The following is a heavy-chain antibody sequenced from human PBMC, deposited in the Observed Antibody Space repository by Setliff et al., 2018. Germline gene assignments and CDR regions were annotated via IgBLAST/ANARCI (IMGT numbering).Heavy chain of an antibody. J-gene: IGHJ4*02. V-gene: IGHV4-59*12. CDR2: IYNALTT. CDR1: GDSIRSYY. Sequence: SETLSLTCIVSGDSIRSYYYSWIRQPPGKGLEWIGYIYNALTTKYNPSLGSRVSVSADTSKNQVSLTLNYVTATDTAVYYCARDQFSSGWYGAPESYFDRWGQGILVTVSS. CDR3: ARDQFSSGWYGAPESYFDR. D-gene: IGHD6-19*01.